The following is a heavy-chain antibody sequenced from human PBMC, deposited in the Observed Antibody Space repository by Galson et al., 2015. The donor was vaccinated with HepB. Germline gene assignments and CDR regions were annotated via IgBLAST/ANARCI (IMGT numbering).Heavy chain of an antibody. CDR1: GYTFTSYD. CDR3: ARRLGILVAGSGY. J-gene: IGHJ4*02. D-gene: IGHD3-22*01. Sequence: SVKVSCKASGYTFTSYDIDWVRQAAGQGLEWMGWMNPNSGNTGYAQKFQGRVTMTRNTSISTAYMELSSLRSEDTAVYYCARRLGILVAGSGYWGQGTLVTVSS. CDR2: MNPNSGNT. V-gene: IGHV1-8*01.